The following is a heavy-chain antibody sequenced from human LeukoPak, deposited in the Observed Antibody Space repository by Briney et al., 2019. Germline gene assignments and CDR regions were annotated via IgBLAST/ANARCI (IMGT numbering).Heavy chain of an antibody. CDR2: IIPILGIA. D-gene: IGHD4-23*01. CDR1: GGTFSSYA. V-gene: IGHV1-69*04. CDR3: ARLSPNSDAFDI. Sequence: SVKVSCEASGGTFSSYAISWVRQAPGQGLEWMGRIIPILGIANYAQKFQGRVTITADKSTSTAYMELSSLRSEDTAVYYCARLSPNSDAFDIWGQGTMVTVSS. J-gene: IGHJ3*02.